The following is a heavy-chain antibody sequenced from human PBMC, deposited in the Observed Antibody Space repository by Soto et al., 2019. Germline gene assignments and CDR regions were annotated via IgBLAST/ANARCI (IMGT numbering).Heavy chain of an antibody. J-gene: IGHJ4*02. D-gene: IGHD2-2*01. CDR2: XXSXXXXX. Sequence: PGESLKISCKGSGDSFSTYSIVWVRQVPGKGLEWXGNXXSXXXXXGXXPSFQGQVTISVDKSISTTYLQWSSLKASDTAIYYCATWRSSHWFDYWGQGTLVTVSS. CDR1: GDSFSTYS. V-gene: IGHV5-51*01. CDR3: ATWRSSHWFDY.